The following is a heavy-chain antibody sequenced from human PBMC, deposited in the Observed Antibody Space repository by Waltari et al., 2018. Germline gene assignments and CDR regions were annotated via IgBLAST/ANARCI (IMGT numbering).Heavy chain of an antibody. CDR3: ARDYAGVGASDY. D-gene: IGHD1-26*01. J-gene: IGHJ4*02. CDR1: GYTFTGYY. CDR2: INPNRGGT. Sequence: QVQLVQSGAEVKKPGASVKVSCKASGYTFTGYYMHWVRQAPGQGLEWMGWINPNRGGTNYAQKFQDRVTMTRDTSISTAYMELSRLRSDDTAVYYCARDYAGVGASDYWGQGTLVTVSS. V-gene: IGHV1-2*02.